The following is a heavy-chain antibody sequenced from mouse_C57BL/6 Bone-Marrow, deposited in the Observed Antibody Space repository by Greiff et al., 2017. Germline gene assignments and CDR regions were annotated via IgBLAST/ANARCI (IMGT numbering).Heavy chain of an antibody. CDR3: ARGLLSYWYFDV. V-gene: IGHV1-75*01. CDR1: GYTFTDYY. D-gene: IGHD2-13*01. J-gene: IGHJ1*03. CDR2: IFPGSGST. Sequence: QVQLQQSGPELVKPGASVKISCKASGYTFTDYYINWVKQRPGQGLEWIGWIFPGSGSTYYNEKFKGKATLTVDKSSSTAYMLRSSLTSEDSAVYFCARGLLSYWYFDVWGTGTTVTVSS.